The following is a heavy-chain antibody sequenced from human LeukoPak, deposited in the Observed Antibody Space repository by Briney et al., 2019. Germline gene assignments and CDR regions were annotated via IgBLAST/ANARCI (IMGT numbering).Heavy chain of an antibody. CDR2: IYPHDANT. D-gene: IGHD3-22*01. Sequence: GESLKMSCKGSGYSFATYWIGWVRQMPGKGLEWMAIIYPHDANTRYSPSFQGQVTISADKSINTAYLQWSSLKASDTAMYYCARGISYYDRSFDFWGQGTLVTVSS. CDR1: GYSFATYW. V-gene: IGHV5-51*01. CDR3: ARGISYYDRSFDF. J-gene: IGHJ4*02.